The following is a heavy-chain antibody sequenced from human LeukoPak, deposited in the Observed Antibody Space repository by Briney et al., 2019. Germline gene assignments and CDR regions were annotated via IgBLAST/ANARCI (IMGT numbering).Heavy chain of an antibody. CDR3: ARGPDSSGYYYYYYYMDV. CDR2: INHSGGT. Sequence: SETLSLTCAVYGGSFSGYYWSWIRQPPGKGLEWIGEINHSGGTNYNPSLKSRVTISVDTSKNQFSLKLSSVTAADTAVYYCARGPDSSGYYYYYYYMDVWGKGTTVTVSS. J-gene: IGHJ6*03. V-gene: IGHV4-34*01. CDR1: GGSFSGYY. D-gene: IGHD3-22*01.